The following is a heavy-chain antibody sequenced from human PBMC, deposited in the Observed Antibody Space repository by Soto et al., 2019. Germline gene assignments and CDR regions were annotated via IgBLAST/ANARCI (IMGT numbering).Heavy chain of an antibody. V-gene: IGHV1-18*01. J-gene: IGHJ6*03. D-gene: IGHD3-3*01. CDR2: ISAYNGNT. Sequence: GTSVKVSCKASGYTFTSYDISWVQQAPGQRLEWMGWISAYNGNTNYAQKLQGRVTITTDTSTSTAYMGLRSLRSDYTAVYYCWGLVETVYDFGSGVSNYYYMAVWGKGTSVPV. CDR1: GYTFTSYD. CDR3: WGLVETVYDFGSGVSNYYYMAV.